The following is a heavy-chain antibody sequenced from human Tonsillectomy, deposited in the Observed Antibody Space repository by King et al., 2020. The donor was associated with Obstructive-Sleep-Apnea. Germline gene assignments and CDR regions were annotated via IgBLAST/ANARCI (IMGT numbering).Heavy chain of an antibody. CDR3: AKSKRTSAGMSIYGVDV. CDR1: GFTFDDYA. J-gene: IGHJ6*02. CDR2: ISWNSGSI. D-gene: IGHD6-13*01. V-gene: IGHV3-9*01. Sequence: VQLVESGGGLVQPGRSLRLSCAASGFTFDDYAMHWVRLAPGKGLEWVSGISWNSGSIGYADSVKGRFTISRDNAKNSLYLQMNSLRAEDTALYYCAKSKRTSAGMSIYGVDVWGQG.